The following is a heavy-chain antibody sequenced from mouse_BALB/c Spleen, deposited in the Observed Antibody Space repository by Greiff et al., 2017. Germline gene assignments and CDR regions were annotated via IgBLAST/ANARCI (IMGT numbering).Heavy chain of an antibody. J-gene: IGHJ3*01. D-gene: IGHD2-4*01. CDR2: INPSSGYT. V-gene: IGHV1-4*01. CDR1: GYTFTSYT. Sequence: VKLMESGAELARPGASVKMSCKASGYTFTSYTMHWVKQRPGQGLEWIGYINPSSGYTNYNQKFKDKATLTADKSSSTAYMQLSSLTSEDSAVYYCARFDYDVRFAYWGQGTLVTVSA. CDR3: ARFDYDVRFAY.